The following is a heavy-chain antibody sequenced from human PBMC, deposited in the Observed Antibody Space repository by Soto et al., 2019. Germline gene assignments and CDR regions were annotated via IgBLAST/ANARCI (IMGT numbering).Heavy chain of an antibody. D-gene: IGHD5-12*01. CDR2: VNNGGDST. CDR3: AKASGTVATIGFSDV. Sequence: EVQLLESGGGLVQPGGSLRLSCAASGFTFNNFAMNWVRQAPGKGLEWVSAVNNGGDSTYYADSVQGRFTISRDNSENTLYLQMNSLRADDTAVYYCAKASGTVATIGFSDVWGKGTTVTVSS. CDR1: GFTFNNFA. J-gene: IGHJ6*04. V-gene: IGHV3-23*01.